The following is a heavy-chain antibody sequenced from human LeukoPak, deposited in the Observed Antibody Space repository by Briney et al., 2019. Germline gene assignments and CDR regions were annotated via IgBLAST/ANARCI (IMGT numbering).Heavy chain of an antibody. D-gene: IGHD6-19*01. J-gene: IGHJ1*01. Sequence: PGGSLRLSCAASGFTFDDYGMSWVRQAPGKGLEWVSAISGSGGSTYYADSVKGRFTISRDNSKNTLYLQMNSLRAEDTAVYYCAEDHSGWWEYFQHWGQGTLVTVSS. CDR1: GFTFDDYG. CDR2: ISGSGGST. V-gene: IGHV3-23*01. CDR3: AEDHSGWWEYFQH.